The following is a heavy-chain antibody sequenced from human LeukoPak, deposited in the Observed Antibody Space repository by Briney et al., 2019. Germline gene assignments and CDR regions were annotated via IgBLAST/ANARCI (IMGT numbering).Heavy chain of an antibody. D-gene: IGHD3-22*01. CDR2: MNPNSGNT. J-gene: IGHJ4*02. CDR3: AREETYYYDSSGYYYFDY. V-gene: IGHV1-8*01. Sequence: ASVKVSCKASGYTFTSYVFNWVRQATGQGLEWMGLMNPNSGNTGYAQKFQGRVTMTRNVTIRTAYTELSSLRSEDTAVYYCAREETYYYDSSGYYYFDYWGQGTLVTVSS. CDR1: GYTFTSYV.